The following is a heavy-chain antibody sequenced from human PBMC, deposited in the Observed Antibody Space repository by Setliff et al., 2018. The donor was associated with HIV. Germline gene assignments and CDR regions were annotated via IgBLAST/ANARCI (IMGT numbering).Heavy chain of an antibody. CDR1: GTSVSSSSYY. CDR2: IYYSGST. Sequence: PSETLSLTCSVSGTSVSSSSYYWGWIRQPPGKGLEWIGSIYYSGSTYYNPSLKSRVTISVDTSKKHFSLKLSSVTAADTAVYYCARESYSSAWEVNYYYMDVWGKGTSVTVSS. V-gene: IGHV4-39*07. CDR3: ARESYSSAWEVNYYYMDV. D-gene: IGHD6-19*01. J-gene: IGHJ6*03.